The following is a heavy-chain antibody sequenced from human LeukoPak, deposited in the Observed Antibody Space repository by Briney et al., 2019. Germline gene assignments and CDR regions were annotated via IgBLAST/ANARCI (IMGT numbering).Heavy chain of an antibody. Sequence: PSVTLSLTCTVSGGSISSYYWSWIRQPPGKGLEWIGYIYYSGSTNYNPSLKSRVTISVDTSKNQFSLKLSSVTAADTAVYYCARNRQWRTFDYWGREPWSPSPQ. V-gene: IGHV4-59*01. CDR1: GGSISSYY. D-gene: IGHD6-19*01. J-gene: IGHJ4*02. CDR3: ARNRQWRTFDY. CDR2: IYYSGST.